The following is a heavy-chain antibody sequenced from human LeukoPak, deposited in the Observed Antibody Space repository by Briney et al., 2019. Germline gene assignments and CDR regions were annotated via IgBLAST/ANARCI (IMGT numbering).Heavy chain of an antibody. CDR1: GFTFSSYA. J-gene: IGHJ3*02. CDR3: ARGAEVITTDDAFDI. Sequence: GGSLRLSCAASGFTFSSYAIHWVRQAPGKGLEWVAFIPYDGSNKYYADSVKGRFTISRDNSKNTDHLQMNSLRPEDTALYYCARGAEVITTDDAFDIWGQGTMVTVSS. D-gene: IGHD3-22*01. V-gene: IGHV3-30*04. CDR2: IPYDGSNK.